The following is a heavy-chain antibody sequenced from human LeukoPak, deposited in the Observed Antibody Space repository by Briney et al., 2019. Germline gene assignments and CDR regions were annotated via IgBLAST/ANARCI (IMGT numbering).Heavy chain of an antibody. CDR2: IYYSGST. CDR1: GGSISSYY. J-gene: IGHJ4*02. CDR3: ARVYSISIDY. Sequence: SETLSLTCTVSGGSISSYYWSSIRQPPGKGLEWIGYIYYSGSTNYNPSLKSRVTISVDTSKNQFSLKLSSVTAAYTAVYYCARVYSISIDYWGQGALVTVSS. V-gene: IGHV4-59*08. D-gene: IGHD6-6*01.